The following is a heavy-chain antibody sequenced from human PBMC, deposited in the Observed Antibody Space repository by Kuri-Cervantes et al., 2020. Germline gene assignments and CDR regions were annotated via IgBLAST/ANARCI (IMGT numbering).Heavy chain of an antibody. J-gene: IGHJ2*01. CDR3: AKNYGDYAWYFDL. Sequence: GESLKISCAASGFTVSSNYMSWVRQAPGKGLEWVSVIYSGGSTYYPDPVKGRFTISRDNSKNTLYLQMNSLRAEETSVYYCAKNYGDYAWYFDLWGRGTLVTVSS. D-gene: IGHD4-17*01. CDR2: IYSGGST. V-gene: IGHV3-66*01. CDR1: GFTVSSNY.